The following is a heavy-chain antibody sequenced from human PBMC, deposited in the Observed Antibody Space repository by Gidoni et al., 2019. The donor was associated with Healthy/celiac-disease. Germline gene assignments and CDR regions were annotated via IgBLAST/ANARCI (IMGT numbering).Heavy chain of an antibody. V-gene: IGHV3-11*06. J-gene: IGHJ4*02. CDR1: GFTSSVYY. CDR2: ISSSSSYT. D-gene: IGHD3-22*01. CDR3: ARVGEYYDSSGYYYVY. Sequence: VQLVGPGGGLVKPGRSLRPPYAAHGFTSSVYYMSWIRQAPGKGLEWVSYISSSSSYTNYADSVKGRFTISRDNAKNSLYLQMNSLRAEDTAVYYCARVGEYYDSSGYYYVYWGQGTLVTVSS.